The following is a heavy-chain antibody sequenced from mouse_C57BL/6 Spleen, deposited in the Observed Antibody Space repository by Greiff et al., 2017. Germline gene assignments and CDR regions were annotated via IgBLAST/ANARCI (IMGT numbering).Heavy chain of an antibody. CDR3: ARGGLRAMDY. CDR1: GYSITSGYY. CDR2: ISYDGSN. V-gene: IGHV3-6*01. D-gene: IGHD2-4*01. J-gene: IGHJ4*01. Sequence: DVQLQESGPGLVKPSQSLSLTCSVTGYSITSGYYWNWIRQFPGNKLEWMGYISYDGSNNYNPSLKNRISITRDTSKNQFFLKLNSVTTEDTATYYCARGGLRAMDYWGQGTSVTVSS.